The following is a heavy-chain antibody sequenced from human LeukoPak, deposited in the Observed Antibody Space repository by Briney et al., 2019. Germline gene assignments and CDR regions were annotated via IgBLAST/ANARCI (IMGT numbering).Heavy chain of an antibody. CDR2: ISAGGT. Sequence: GGTLRLSCAASGCTFSNFAMNWVRQAPGKGLEWVSAISAGGTFYADFVKGRFTISRDNSKDTLYLQMNRLRVDDPAVYYCVKGLSTIDYWGQGTLVTVSS. CDR3: VKGLSTIDY. CDR1: GCTFSNFA. J-gene: IGHJ4*02. V-gene: IGHV3-23*01. D-gene: IGHD5/OR15-5a*01.